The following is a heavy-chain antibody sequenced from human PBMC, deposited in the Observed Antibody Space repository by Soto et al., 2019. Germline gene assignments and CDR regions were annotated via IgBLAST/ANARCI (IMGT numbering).Heavy chain of an antibody. Sequence: SVKVSCKASGGTFSSYAISWVRQAPGQGLEWMGGIIPIFGTANYAQKFQGRVTITADESTSTAYMELSSLRSEDTAVYYCARGDMATIKDYYYCGMDVSGQGTTVNVSS. CDR2: IIPIFGTA. J-gene: IGHJ6*02. CDR1: GGTFSSYA. CDR3: ARGDMATIKDYYYCGMDV. V-gene: IGHV1-69*13.